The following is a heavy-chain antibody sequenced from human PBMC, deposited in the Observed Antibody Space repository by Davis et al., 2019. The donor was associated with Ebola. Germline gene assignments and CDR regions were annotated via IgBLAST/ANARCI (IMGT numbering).Heavy chain of an antibody. CDR2: IGGSGDRT. V-gene: IGHV3-23*01. J-gene: IGHJ2*01. CDR1: GFTFSTYG. D-gene: IGHD2-8*01. CDR3: AKPARGNGDYWYFDI. Sequence: PGGSLRLSCAASGFTFSTYGTGGVRRAPGKGLEWVSAIGGSGDRTYYADSVKGRFTISRDNSKNTLSLQMNSLRAEDAAVYYCAKPARGNGDYWYFDIWGRGTLVTVSS.